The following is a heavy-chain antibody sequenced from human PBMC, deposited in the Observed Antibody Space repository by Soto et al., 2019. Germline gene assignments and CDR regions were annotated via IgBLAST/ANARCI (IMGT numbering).Heavy chain of an antibody. CDR1: GYSFSDYW. J-gene: IGHJ5*02. D-gene: IGHD1-1*01. Sequence: GESLKISCKASGYSFSDYWIGWLRQMPGRGLEWMGIIYPGDSDTRYSASFQGQVTIPADKSISTTFLQWSSLKASDTAMYYCARRGQYFGTYNCRFDPWCQGTPCTVSS. CDR3: ARRGQYFGTYNCRFDP. V-gene: IGHV5-51*01. CDR2: IYPGDSDT.